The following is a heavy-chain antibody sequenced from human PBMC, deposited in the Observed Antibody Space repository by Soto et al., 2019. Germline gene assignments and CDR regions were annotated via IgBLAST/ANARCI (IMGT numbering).Heavy chain of an antibody. CDR2: FAGDFTNT. Sequence: GGSLRLSCAASGFTVNNHAMHWVRQAPGEGLEWVSGFAGDFTNTRYADSVRGRFTISRDNSKNTLYLQMNSLRAEDTAVYYCARDRAYSSSTIDYWGQGTLVTVSS. D-gene: IGHD6-6*01. CDR3: ARDRAYSSSTIDY. CDR1: GFTVNNHA. V-gene: IGHV3-33*08. J-gene: IGHJ4*02.